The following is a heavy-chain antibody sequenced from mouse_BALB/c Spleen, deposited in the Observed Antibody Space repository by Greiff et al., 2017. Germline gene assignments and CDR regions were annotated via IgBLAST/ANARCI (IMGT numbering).Heavy chain of an antibody. D-gene: IGHD2-4*01. V-gene: IGHV1-14*01. CDR2: INPYNDGT. J-gene: IGHJ4*01. Sequence: EVKLMESGPELVKPGASVKMSCKASGYTFTSYVMHWVKQKPGQGLEWIGYINPYNDGTKYNEKFKGKATLTSDKSSSTAYMELSSLTSEDSAVYYCARKGGYYDYDGAMDYWGQGTSVTVSS. CDR1: GYTFTSYV. CDR3: ARKGGYYDYDGAMDY.